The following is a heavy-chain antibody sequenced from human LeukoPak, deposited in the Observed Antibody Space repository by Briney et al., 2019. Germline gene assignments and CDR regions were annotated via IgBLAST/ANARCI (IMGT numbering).Heavy chain of an antibody. J-gene: IGHJ4*02. CDR1: GYTFTDYY. D-gene: IGHD3-10*01. Sequence: ASVKVSCKASGYTFTDYYIHWVRQAPGQGLEWMGWINPAGGGTNYAQKFQGRVTMTRGTSISTAYMELSRLRSDDTAVYYCARVRPDMVRGVIIVRYYFDYWGQGTLVTVSS. CDR3: ARVRPDMVRGVIIVRYYFDY. V-gene: IGHV1-2*02. CDR2: INPAGGGT.